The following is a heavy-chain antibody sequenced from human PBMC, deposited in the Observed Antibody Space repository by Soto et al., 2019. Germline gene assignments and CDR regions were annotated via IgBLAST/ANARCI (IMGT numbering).Heavy chain of an antibody. Sequence: ASVKVSCKASGYSFTGYYLHWVRQAPGQGLEWMGWINSNSGGTKYAQKFQGRVTMTRDTSIRTAYMELSRLRSDDTAVYYCARDPFVSSDIGIVPAAEGFAPWGQGTLVTVSS. CDR2: INSNSGGT. J-gene: IGHJ5*02. CDR3: ARDPFVSSDIGIVPAAEGFAP. D-gene: IGHD2-2*01. V-gene: IGHV1-2*02. CDR1: GYSFTGYY.